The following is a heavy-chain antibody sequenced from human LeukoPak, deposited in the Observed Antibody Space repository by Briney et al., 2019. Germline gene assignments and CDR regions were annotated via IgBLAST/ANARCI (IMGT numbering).Heavy chain of an antibody. V-gene: IGHV3-33*01. CDR2: IWYDGSNK. CDR3: ARDPAGDPYYYYYYMDV. Sequence: GGSLRLSCAASGFTFSSYGMHWVRQAPGKGLEWVAVIWYDGSNKYYADSVKGRFTISRDNSKNTLYLQMNSLRAEDTAVYYCARDPAGDPYYYYYYMDVWGKGTTVTVSS. CDR1: GFTFSSYG. J-gene: IGHJ6*03.